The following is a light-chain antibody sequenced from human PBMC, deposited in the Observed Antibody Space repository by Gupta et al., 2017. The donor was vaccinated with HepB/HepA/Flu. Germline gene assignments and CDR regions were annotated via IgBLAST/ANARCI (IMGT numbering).Light chain of an antibody. CDR2: AAS. Sequence: DIQMTQSPSSLSASVGDRVTITCRASQSISSYLNWYQQKPGKAPKLLIYAASSLQSGVPSRFSGSGSGTXFTLTIXSLQPEDFATNYCQQSDSTPNTFGXGTKVEIK. CDR3: QQSDSTPNT. J-gene: IGKJ4*01. V-gene: IGKV1-39*01. CDR1: QSISSY.